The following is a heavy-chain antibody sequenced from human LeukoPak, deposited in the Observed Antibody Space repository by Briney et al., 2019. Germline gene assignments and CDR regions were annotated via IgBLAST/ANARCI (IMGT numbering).Heavy chain of an antibody. V-gene: IGHV3-74*01. Sequence: PGGSLRLSCAASGFTFSSYWMHWVRQAPGKGLVWVSRINSDGSSTSYADSVKGRFTTSRDNAKNTLYLQMNSLRAEDTAVYYCARDMTGDNYDYWGQGTLVTVSS. CDR2: INSDGSST. J-gene: IGHJ4*02. D-gene: IGHD3-9*01. CDR3: ARDMTGDNYDY. CDR1: GFTFSSYW.